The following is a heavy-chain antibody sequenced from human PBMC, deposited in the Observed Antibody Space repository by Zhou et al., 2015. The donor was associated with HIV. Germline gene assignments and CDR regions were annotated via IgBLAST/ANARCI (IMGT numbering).Heavy chain of an antibody. CDR2: MNPHSGGT. J-gene: IGHJ4*02. Sequence: QVQLVQSGAEVKKPGASVKVSCKASEYTFTNHDINWVRQAAGQGLEWLGWMNPHSGGTNYAQKFQGRVTMTRDTSINTAYMDLGSLRSDDSAVYYCAKYGTSTSWAYWGQGTLVTVSS. CDR1: EYTFTNHD. CDR3: AKYGTSTSWAY. D-gene: IGHD2/OR15-2a*01. V-gene: IGHV1-2*02.